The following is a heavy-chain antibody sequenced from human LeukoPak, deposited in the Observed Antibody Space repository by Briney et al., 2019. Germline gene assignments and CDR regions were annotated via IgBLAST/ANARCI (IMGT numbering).Heavy chain of an antibody. Sequence: GGSLRLSCAASGFTFSTYAMSWVRQAPGKGLEWVSAISGSGSSAFYADSVKGRFTISRDNSKNTLYLQMNSLRAEDTAVYYCAKDSSGASGNYDYFDYWGQGTLVTVSS. V-gene: IGHV3-23*01. J-gene: IGHJ4*02. CDR1: GFTFSTYA. CDR2: ISGSGSSA. D-gene: IGHD1-26*01. CDR3: AKDSSGASGNYDYFDY.